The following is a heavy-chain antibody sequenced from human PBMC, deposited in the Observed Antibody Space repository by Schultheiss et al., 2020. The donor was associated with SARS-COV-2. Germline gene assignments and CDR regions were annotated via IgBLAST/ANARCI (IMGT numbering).Heavy chain of an antibody. D-gene: IGHD2-15*01. V-gene: IGHV3-30*18. Sequence: GGSLRLSCAASGFTFSSYGMHWVRQAPGKGLEWVAVISYDGSNKYYADSVKGRFTISRDNSKNTLYLQMNSLRAEDTAVYYCAKLDGKSILGYCSGGSCYSLPDYWGQGTLVTVSS. CDR1: GFTFSSYG. J-gene: IGHJ4*02. CDR2: ISYDGSNK. CDR3: AKLDGKSILGYCSGGSCYSLPDY.